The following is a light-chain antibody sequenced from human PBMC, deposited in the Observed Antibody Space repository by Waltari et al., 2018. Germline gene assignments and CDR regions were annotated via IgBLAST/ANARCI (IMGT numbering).Light chain of an antibody. CDR2: WAS. J-gene: IGKJ1*01. Sequence: DIVMTQSPDSLAVSLGERAAINCKSRQSVLHSSNNKNYLAWFQQKQGQPPKLLIYWASTRESGIPDRFSGSGSGTDFTLTISSLQAEDVAVYYCQQYYSSPRTFGQGTKVEIK. CDR1: QSVLHSSNNKNY. CDR3: QQYYSSPRT. V-gene: IGKV4-1*01.